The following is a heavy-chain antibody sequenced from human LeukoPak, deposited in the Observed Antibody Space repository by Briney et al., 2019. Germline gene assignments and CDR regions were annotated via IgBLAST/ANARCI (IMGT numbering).Heavy chain of an antibody. CDR2: INPSGGST. Sequence: ASVKVSCKASGYTFTSYGISWVRQAPGQGLEWMGIINPSGGSTNYAQKFQGRVTMTRDTSTNTVYMELSSLRSEDTAVYYCARGPSITMVRGGQWYYYMDVWGKGTTVTISS. CDR1: GYTFTSYG. D-gene: IGHD3-10*01. V-gene: IGHV1-46*01. J-gene: IGHJ6*03. CDR3: ARGPSITMVRGGQWYYYMDV.